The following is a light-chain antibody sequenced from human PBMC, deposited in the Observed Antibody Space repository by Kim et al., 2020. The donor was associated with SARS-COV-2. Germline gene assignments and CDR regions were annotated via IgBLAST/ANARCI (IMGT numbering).Light chain of an antibody. CDR2: GNS. Sequence: RVTISCTGSSSNSGAGYDVHWYQQLPGTAPKLLIYGNSNRPSGVPDRFSGSKSGTSASLAITGLQAEDEADYYCQSYDSSLGGSGVFGTGTKVTVL. V-gene: IGLV1-40*01. CDR1: SSNSGAGYD. CDR3: QSYDSSLGGSGV. J-gene: IGLJ1*01.